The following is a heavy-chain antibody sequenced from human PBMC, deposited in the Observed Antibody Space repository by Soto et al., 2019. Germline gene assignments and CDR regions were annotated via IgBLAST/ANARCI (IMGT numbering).Heavy chain of an antibody. Sequence: GGSLRLSCAASGFTFSSYAMHWVRQAPGKGLEWVAVISYDGSNKYYADSVKGRFTISRDNSKNTLYLQMNSLRAEDTAVYYCARDRTGSDPLDYWGQGTLVTVSS. V-gene: IGHV3-30-3*01. D-gene: IGHD3-10*01. J-gene: IGHJ4*02. CDR1: GFTFSSYA. CDR2: ISYDGSNK. CDR3: ARDRTGSDPLDY.